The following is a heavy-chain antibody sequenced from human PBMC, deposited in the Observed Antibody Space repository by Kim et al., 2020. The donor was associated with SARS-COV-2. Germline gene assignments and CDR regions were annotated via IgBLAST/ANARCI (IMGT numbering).Heavy chain of an antibody. D-gene: IGHD4-17*01. V-gene: IGHV1-69*13. CDR3: AREGFLGETTVVTTGFDY. J-gene: IGHJ4*02. CDR2: IIPIFGTA. Sequence: SVKVSCKASGGTFSSYAISWVRQVPGQGLEWMGGIIPIFGTANYAQKFQGRVTITADESTSTAYMELSSLRSEDTAVYYCAREGFLGETTVVTTGFDYWGQGTLVTVSS. CDR1: GGTFSSYA.